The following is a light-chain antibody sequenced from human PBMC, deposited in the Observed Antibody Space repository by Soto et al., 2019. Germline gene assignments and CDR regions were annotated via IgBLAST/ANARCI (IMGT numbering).Light chain of an antibody. CDR2: DTS. CDR3: QQRSNWPPLT. CDR1: QSVGNS. J-gene: IGKJ4*01. V-gene: IGKV3-11*01. Sequence: EIVLTQSPATLSLSPXXRATLSCRASQSVGNSLAWYQQKPGQAPRLLLYDTSNRATGTPARFSGSGSGTDFTLTISSLEPEDFAVYYCQQRSNWPPLTFGGGTKVEIK.